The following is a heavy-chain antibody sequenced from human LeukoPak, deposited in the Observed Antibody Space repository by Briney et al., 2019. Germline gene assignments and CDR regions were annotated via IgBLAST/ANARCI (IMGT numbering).Heavy chain of an antibody. V-gene: IGHV3-30*18. Sequence: GGSLRLSCAVSGFTFSSYVMHWVRQAPGKGLEWVAVISSDGSNKHYADSVKGRFTISRDNSKNTLCLQMNSLRVEDTAVYYCAKGDGYNLRVSHWGQGTLVTVSS. CDR2: ISSDGSNK. CDR3: AKGDGYNLRVSH. CDR1: GFTFSSYV. D-gene: IGHD5-24*01. J-gene: IGHJ4*02.